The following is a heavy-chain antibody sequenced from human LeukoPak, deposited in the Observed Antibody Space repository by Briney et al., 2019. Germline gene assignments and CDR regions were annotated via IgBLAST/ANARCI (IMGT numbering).Heavy chain of an antibody. J-gene: IGHJ6*03. V-gene: IGHV3-48*03. CDR1: GFTFSSYE. CDR3: ARSGRGVDSFYFYMDV. CDR2: ISSSGSTI. D-gene: IGHD3-10*01. Sequence: QPGGSLRLSCAASGFTFSSYEMTWVRQAPGKGLEWVSYISSSGSTIYYADSVKGRFTISRDNAKNSLYLQMNSLRAEDTAVYYCARSGRGVDSFYFYMDVWGKGTTVTVSS.